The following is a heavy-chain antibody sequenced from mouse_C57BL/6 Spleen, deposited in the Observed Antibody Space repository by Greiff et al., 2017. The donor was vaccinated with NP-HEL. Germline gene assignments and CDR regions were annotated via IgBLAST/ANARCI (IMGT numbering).Heavy chain of an antibody. D-gene: IGHD2-1*01. J-gene: IGHJ2*01. CDR2: IDPETGGT. CDR1: GYTFTDYE. CDR3: TKGIYGNYGDY. V-gene: IGHV1-15*01. Sequence: VQLQQSGAELVRPGASVTLSCKASGYTFTDYEMHWVKQTPVHGLEWIGAIDPETGGTAYNQKFKGKAILTADKSSSTAYMELRSLTSEDSAVYYCTKGIYGNYGDYWGQGTTLTVSS.